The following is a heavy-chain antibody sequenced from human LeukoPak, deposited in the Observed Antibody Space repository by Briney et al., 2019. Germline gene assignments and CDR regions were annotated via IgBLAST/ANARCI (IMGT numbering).Heavy chain of an antibody. V-gene: IGHV4-39*01. CDR2: IYYSGST. CDR3: ARQGSGSYYPNWFDP. Sequence: SETLSLTCTVSGGSISSSSYYWGWIRQPPGKGLEWIGSIYYSGSTYYNPSLKSRVTISVDTSKNQFSLKLSSVTAADTAVYYCARQGSGSYYPNWFDPWGQGTLVTVSS. J-gene: IGHJ5*02. CDR1: GGSISSSSYY. D-gene: IGHD1-26*01.